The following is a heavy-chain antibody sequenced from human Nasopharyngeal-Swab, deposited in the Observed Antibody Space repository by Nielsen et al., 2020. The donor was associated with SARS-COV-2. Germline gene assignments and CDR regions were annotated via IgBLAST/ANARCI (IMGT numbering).Heavy chain of an antibody. CDR1: GGSISSGGYS. J-gene: IGHJ6*03. Sequence: SETLSLTCAVSGGSISSGGYSWSWIRQPPGKGLEWIGYIYHSGSTYYNPSLKSRVTISVDRSKNQFSLKLSSVTAADTAVYYCARQMGYCSGGSCYDYMDVWGKGTTVTVSS. CDR2: IYHSGST. CDR3: ARQMGYCSGGSCYDYMDV. V-gene: IGHV4-30-2*01. D-gene: IGHD2-15*01.